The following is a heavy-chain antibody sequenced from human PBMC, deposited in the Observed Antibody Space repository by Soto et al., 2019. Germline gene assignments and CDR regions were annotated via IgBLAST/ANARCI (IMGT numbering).Heavy chain of an antibody. J-gene: IGHJ4*01. CDR3: ARVVKAGDYGDYGRYYFDY. CDR1: GYTFTTYG. Sequence: QVQLVQSGAEVKKPGASVKVSCKASGYTFTTYGITWVRQAPGQGLEWMGWISAYSGNTNYAQKLPGRLTVTTDTSTNTGDMDLRSLRSDDTAVYYCARVVKAGDYGDYGRYYFDYWGHGTLVTVSS. D-gene: IGHD4-17*01. CDR2: ISAYSGNT. V-gene: IGHV1-18*04.